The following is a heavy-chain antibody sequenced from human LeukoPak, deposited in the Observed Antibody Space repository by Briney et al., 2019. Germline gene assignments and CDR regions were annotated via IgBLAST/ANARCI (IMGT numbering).Heavy chain of an antibody. J-gene: IGHJ6*02. V-gene: IGHV3-7*01. CDR3: ARVEYSSSWYYYYGMDV. D-gene: IGHD6-13*01. Sequence: GESLRLSCAASGFTFSSYWMSWVRQAPGKGLEWVANIKQDGSEKYYVDSVKGRFTISRDNAKNSLYLQMNSLRAEDTAVYYCARVEYSSSWYYYYGMDVWGQGTTVTVSS. CDR1: GFTFSSYW. CDR2: IKQDGSEK.